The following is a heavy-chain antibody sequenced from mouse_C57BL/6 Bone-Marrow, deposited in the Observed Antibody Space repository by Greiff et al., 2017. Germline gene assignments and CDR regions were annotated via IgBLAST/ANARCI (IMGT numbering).Heavy chain of an antibody. V-gene: IGHV1-61*01. CDR1: GYTFTSYW. CDR3: ARNWVYAMDY. D-gene: IGHD4-1*01. J-gene: IGHJ4*01. Sequence: QVQLQQPGAELVRPGSSVKLSCKAAGYTFTSYWMDWVKQRPGQGLEWIGNIYPSDSETHYNQKFKDKATLTVDKSSSTAYMQLSSLTSEDSAVYYCARNWVYAMDYWGQGISVTVAS. CDR2: IYPSDSET.